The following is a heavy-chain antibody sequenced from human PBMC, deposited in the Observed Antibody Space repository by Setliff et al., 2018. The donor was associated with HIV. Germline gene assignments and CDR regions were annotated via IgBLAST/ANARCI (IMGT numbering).Heavy chain of an antibody. CDR1: GGTFSSYT. D-gene: IGHD4-4*01. CDR3: AAIAYSRPDY. V-gene: IGHV1-69*02. CDR2: IIPILGIA. Sequence: SVKVSCKASGGTFSSYTISWVRQAPGQGLEWMGRIIPILGIANYAQKFQGRVTVTADTSTDIAYMELSSLRSDDTAVYYCAAIAYSRPDYWGQGTLVTVSS. J-gene: IGHJ4*02.